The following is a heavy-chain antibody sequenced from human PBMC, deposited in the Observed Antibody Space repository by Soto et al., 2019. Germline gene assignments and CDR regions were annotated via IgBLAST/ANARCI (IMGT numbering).Heavy chain of an antibody. Sequence: QVQLQESGPALVKPSETLSLTCIVSGGSMSSYYWSWIRQPPGKGLEWIGFIYDSGSSNYNPSRKSRDSTXAXTSKNQFSLTLSSAPAADRAVSYFARANGDPRQFDSWGQGTPVTVSS. J-gene: IGHJ4*02. D-gene: IGHD4-17*01. V-gene: IGHV4-59*01. CDR1: GGSMSSYY. CDR3: ARANGDPRQFDS. CDR2: IYDSGSS.